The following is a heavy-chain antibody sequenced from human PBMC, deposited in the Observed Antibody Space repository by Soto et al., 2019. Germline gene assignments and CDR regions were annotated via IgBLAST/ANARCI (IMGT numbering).Heavy chain of an antibody. J-gene: IGHJ6*02. CDR2: INPNSGGT. Sequence: ASVKVSCKASGYTFSGYYIHWLRQAPGQGLEWMGWINPNSGGTNYAQKFQGRVTVTRDTPTSTAYMELSRLTSDDTAVYYCARSLTEGYCTITGCYSRPLYGMDVWGQGTTVTVSS. D-gene: IGHD2-2*01. CDR3: ARSLTEGYCTITGCYSRPLYGMDV. CDR1: GYTFSGYY. V-gene: IGHV1-2*02.